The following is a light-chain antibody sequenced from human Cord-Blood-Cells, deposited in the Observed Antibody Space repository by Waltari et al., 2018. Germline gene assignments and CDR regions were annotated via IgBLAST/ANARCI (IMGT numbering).Light chain of an antibody. Sequence: QSALTQPASVSGSPGQSITISCTGTSSDVGSYNLVSWYQQHPGKAPKLMIYEGSKRPSGVSNRFSGSKSGNTASLTISGLQCEDEAYYYCCSYAGSSTYVVFGGGTKLTVL. V-gene: IGLV2-23*01. CDR1: SSDVGSYNL. CDR3: CSYAGSSTYVV. J-gene: IGLJ2*01. CDR2: EGS.